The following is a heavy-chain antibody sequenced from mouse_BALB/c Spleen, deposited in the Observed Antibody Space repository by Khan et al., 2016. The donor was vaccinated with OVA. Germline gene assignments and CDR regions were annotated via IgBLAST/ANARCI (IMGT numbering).Heavy chain of an antibody. V-gene: IGHV5-12-2*01. CDR3: TRPSTTQYDYGINY. J-gene: IGHJ4*01. CDR2: ISHGGSSV. D-gene: IGHD1-1*01. Sequence: EVELVESGGGLVQPGGSLKLSCAASGFTFSSYTMSWVRQTPDKRLEWVAFISHGGSSVYYPDTVKGRFTSSRDNAKNTLYLQMSSLKSEDTAMYYCTRPSTTQYDYGINYGGQGTSVIVSS. CDR1: GFTFSSYT.